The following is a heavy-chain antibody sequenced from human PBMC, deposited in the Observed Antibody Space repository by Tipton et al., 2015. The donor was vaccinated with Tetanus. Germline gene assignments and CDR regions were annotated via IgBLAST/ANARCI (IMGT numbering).Heavy chain of an antibody. D-gene: IGHD1-1*01. V-gene: IGHV4-61*08. CDR3: AIQADNWFDP. CDR2: VSYRWRT. CDR1: GGSVRSGDYS. Sequence: TLSLTCTVSGGSVRSGDYSWNWIRQPPGKGLEWLADVSYRWRTNPNYSLKSRITISQDTSKNQFSLKLNSVTAADTAMYYCAIQADNWFDPWGQGTLVTVSS. J-gene: IGHJ5*02.